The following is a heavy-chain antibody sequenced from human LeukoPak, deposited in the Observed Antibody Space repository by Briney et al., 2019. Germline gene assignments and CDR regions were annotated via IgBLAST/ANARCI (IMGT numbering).Heavy chain of an antibody. CDR3: ASRATSGYGMDV. Sequence: GGSLRLSCAASGFTFSSYWMHWVRQAPGKGLVWVSRINSDGSSTTYADSVKGRFTISRDNAKNTLYLQMNSLRAEDTAVYYCASRATSGYGMDVWGQGTTVTVSS. V-gene: IGHV3-74*01. J-gene: IGHJ6*02. CDR2: INSDGSST. CDR1: GFTFSSYW. D-gene: IGHD3-10*01.